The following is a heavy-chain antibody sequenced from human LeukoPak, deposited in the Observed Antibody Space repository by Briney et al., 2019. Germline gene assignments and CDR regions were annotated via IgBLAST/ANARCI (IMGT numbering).Heavy chain of an antibody. CDR3: AKDPAPRWGFDY. J-gene: IGHJ4*02. CDR1: GFTFSSYA. CDR2: ISGSGGNT. Sequence: GGSLSLSCAASGFTFSSYAMSWVRQAPGEGLEWVSAISGSGGNTYYADSVKGRFTISRDNSKNTLYLQMNSLRAEDTAVYYCAKDPAPRWGFDYWGQGTLVTVSS. V-gene: IGHV3-23*01. D-gene: IGHD1-26*01.